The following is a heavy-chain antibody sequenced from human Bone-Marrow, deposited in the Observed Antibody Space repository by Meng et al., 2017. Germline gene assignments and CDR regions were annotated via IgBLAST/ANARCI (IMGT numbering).Heavy chain of an antibody. CDR1: GGSFSDYY. V-gene: IGHV4-34*01. J-gene: IGHJ4*02. D-gene: IGHD4-11*01. CDR2: INHSGST. Sequence: QGKLHEWGSGLLKPSGTLSLPCVVSGGSFSDYYWSWIRQPPGKGLEWIGEINHSGSTNYNPSLESRATISVDTSQNNLSLKLSSVTAADSAVYYCARGPTTMAHDFDYWGQGTLVTVSS. CDR3: ARGPTTMAHDFDY.